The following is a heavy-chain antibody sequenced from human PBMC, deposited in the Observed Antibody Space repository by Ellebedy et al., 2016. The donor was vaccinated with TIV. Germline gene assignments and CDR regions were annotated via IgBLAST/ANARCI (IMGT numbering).Heavy chain of an antibody. CDR3: AKLRGATGSWYFDL. CDR2: TSGSGGST. D-gene: IGHD1-26*01. V-gene: IGHV3-23*01. Sequence: PGGSLRLSCAASGFTFSRYAMSWVRQAPGKGLEWVSATSGSGGSTYYADSVKGRFTISRANSKNPLYLQMNSLRAEDTAVYYCAKLRGATGSWYFDLWGRGTLVPVSS. J-gene: IGHJ2*01. CDR1: GFTFSRYA.